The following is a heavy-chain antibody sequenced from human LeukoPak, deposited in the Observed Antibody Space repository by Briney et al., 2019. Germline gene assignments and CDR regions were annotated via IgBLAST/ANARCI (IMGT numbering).Heavy chain of an antibody. J-gene: IGHJ4*02. CDR2: IYSGGAT. D-gene: IGHD3-3*01. CDR3: ARDSPGIMIFGVVTPN. V-gene: IGHV3-53*04. CDR1: GFSVSGNY. Sequence: GGSLGLSCAASGFSVSGNYMSWVRQAPGKGLEWVSAIYSGGATYYTDSVKGRFTMSRHTSKNTLDLQMNSLRVEDTAVYYCARDSPGIMIFGVVTPNGGQGTLVTVSS.